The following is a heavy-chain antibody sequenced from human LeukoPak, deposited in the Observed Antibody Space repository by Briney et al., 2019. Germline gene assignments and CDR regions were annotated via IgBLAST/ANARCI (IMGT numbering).Heavy chain of an antibody. Sequence: GGTLRLSCAASGFTFSSYGMSWVRQAPRKELEWVSAISGSGGSTYYADSVKGRFTISRDNSKNTLYLQMNSLRAEDTAVYYCAKEGRYFDWLFEGGFFDYWGQGTLVTVSS. CDR1: GFTFSSYG. CDR2: ISGSGGST. CDR3: AKEGRYFDWLFEGGFFDY. V-gene: IGHV3-23*01. J-gene: IGHJ4*02. D-gene: IGHD3-9*01.